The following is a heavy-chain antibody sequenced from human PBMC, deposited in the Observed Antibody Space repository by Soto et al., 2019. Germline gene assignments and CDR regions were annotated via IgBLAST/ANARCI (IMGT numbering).Heavy chain of an antibody. J-gene: IGHJ4*01. CDR2: IYWDGDK. CDR3: VPATWALFDF. V-gene: IGHV2-5*02. Sequence: QITLKESGPPLVKPTQTLTLTCTFSGFSLTTRTVGVGWVRHPPGEALKWLALIYWDGDKRYNPSLQNRLTLAKDTSNSQVVLTMTNMDPVDTATYYCVPATWALFDFWGPGTRVTVSS. D-gene: IGHD1-26*01. CDR1: GFSLTTRTVG.